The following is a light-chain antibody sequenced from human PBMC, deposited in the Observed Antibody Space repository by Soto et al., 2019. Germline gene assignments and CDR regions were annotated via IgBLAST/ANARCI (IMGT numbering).Light chain of an antibody. J-gene: IGKJ2*01. Sequence: EIVMTQSPATLSVSPGERATLSCRASQSVSSNLAWYQQKPGQAPRLLIYGASTRASGIPARFSGSGSGTEFTLSISSLQSEDFAVYYWQQYNNWPQTFGQGTELEIK. CDR3: QQYNNWPQT. V-gene: IGKV3-15*01. CDR2: GAS. CDR1: QSVSSN.